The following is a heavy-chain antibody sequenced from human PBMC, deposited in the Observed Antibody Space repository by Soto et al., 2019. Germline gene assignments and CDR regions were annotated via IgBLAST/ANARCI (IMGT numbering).Heavy chain of an antibody. CDR2: IYYIGST. D-gene: IGHD1-26*01. Sequence: QVQLQESGPGLVKPSPTLSLTCTVYGGSISSGGYYWLWIRQNPGKDLEWIGYIYYIGSTYYNPCLQSRVTQPIDTSEDRFSPYVSSVAAGETGGDCCALTASVGRGGDYLGQGTLVTVSS. CDR1: GGSISSGGYY. CDR3: ALTASVGRGGDY. V-gene: IGHV4-31*03. J-gene: IGHJ4*02.